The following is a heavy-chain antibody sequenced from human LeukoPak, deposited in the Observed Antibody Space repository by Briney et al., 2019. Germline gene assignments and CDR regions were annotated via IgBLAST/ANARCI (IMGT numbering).Heavy chain of an antibody. J-gene: IGHJ4*02. CDR1: GFTFSSYA. Sequence: GGSLRLSCAASGFTFSSYAMSWVRQAPGKGLEWVSAICGGGGSTYYADSVKGRFTISRDNSKNTLYLQMNSLRAEDTAVYYCAKNGDGSSWEYYFDYWGQGTLVTVSS. D-gene: IGHD6-13*01. CDR2: ICGGGGST. V-gene: IGHV3-23*01. CDR3: AKNGDGSSWEYYFDY.